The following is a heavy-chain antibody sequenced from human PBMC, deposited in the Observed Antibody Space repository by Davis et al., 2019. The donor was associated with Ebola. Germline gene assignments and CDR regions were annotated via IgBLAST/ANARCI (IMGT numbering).Heavy chain of an antibody. Sequence: SETLSLTCTVSGGSVSNYYWSWIRQPPGKGLEWIGYIYYSGSTNYNPSLKSRVTISVDTSKNQFSLKLSSVTAADTAVYYCARDVRIAAAGTSYYYGMDVWGQGTTVTVSS. V-gene: IGHV4-59*02. CDR3: ARDVRIAAAGTSYYYGMDV. CDR2: IYYSGST. CDR1: GGSVSNYY. D-gene: IGHD6-13*01. J-gene: IGHJ6*02.